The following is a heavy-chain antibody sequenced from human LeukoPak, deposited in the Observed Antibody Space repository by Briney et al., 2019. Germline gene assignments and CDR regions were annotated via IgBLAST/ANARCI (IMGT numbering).Heavy chain of an antibody. CDR3: AKDRGYSYVLGAFDI. J-gene: IGHJ3*02. Sequence: GRSLRLSCAASGFTFDDYAMHWVRQAPGKGLEWVSGISWNSGSIGYADSVKGRFTISRDNAKNSLYLQMNSLRAEDMALYYCAKDRGYSYVLGAFDIWGQGTMVTVSS. CDR2: ISWNSGSI. CDR1: GFTFDDYA. V-gene: IGHV3-9*03. D-gene: IGHD5-18*01.